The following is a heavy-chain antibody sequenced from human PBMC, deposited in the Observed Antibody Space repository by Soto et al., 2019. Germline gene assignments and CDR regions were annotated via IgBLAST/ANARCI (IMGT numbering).Heavy chain of an antibody. CDR2: IYPGDSDT. CDR1: GYRFNNYW. D-gene: IGHD2-15*01. J-gene: IGHJ4*02. Sequence: PGESLKISCKGSGYRFNNYWIGWVRQMPGKGLEWMGIIYPGDSDTRYSPSFQGQVTISADKSINTAYLQWSSLKASDTAMYYCARDDCSGTTCCEFDYWGQGTQVTVSS. CDR3: ARDDCSGTTCCEFDY. V-gene: IGHV5-51*01.